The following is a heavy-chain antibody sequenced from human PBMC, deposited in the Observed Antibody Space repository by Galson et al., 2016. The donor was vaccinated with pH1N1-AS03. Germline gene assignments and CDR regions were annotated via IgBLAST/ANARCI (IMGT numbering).Heavy chain of an antibody. V-gene: IGHV2-5*01. J-gene: IGHJ4*02. CDR2: IYWNDAK. D-gene: IGHD6-13*01. CDR1: GFSLSTTSVG. Sequence: PALVKPTQTLTLTCTFSGFSLSTTSVGVGWIRQPPGKALEWLALIYWNDAKRYSPSLKSRLTITNDTYRNQVVLTMTNVDPVDTATYYCTHAGTGYNSSWTYFDCWGQGTQVTVSP. CDR3: THAGTGYNSSWTYFDC.